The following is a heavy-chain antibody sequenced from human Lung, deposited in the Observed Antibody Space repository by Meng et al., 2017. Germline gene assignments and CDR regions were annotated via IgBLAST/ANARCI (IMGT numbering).Heavy chain of an antibody. V-gene: IGHV1-2*06. J-gene: IGHJ4*02. CDR3: ARDEDISAAGKLFGDY. CDR2: IDPKSGDT. CDR1: GYNFPDYW. D-gene: IGHD6-13*01. Sequence: ASVKVSGKPSGYNFPDYWLHWVRRAPGQGLEWMGQIDPKSGDTHYAQRFQGRVTMTGDTSISTAYMELSGLRSDETAMYYCARDEDISAAGKLFGDYWGQGTLVTVSS.